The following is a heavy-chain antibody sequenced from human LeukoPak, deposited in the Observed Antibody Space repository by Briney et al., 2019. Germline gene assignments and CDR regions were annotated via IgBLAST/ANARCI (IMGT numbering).Heavy chain of an antibody. J-gene: IGHJ5*02. CDR1: GGSFSGYY. D-gene: IGHD6-19*01. CDR2: INHSGST. V-gene: IGHV4-34*01. CDR3: ARGVLGIAVAGTRWFDP. Sequence: SETLSLTCAVYGGSFSGYYWSLIRQPPGKGLEWIGEINHSGSTNYNPSLKSRVTISVDTSKNQFSLKLSSVTAADTAVYYCARGVLGIAVAGTRWFDPWGQGTLVTVSS.